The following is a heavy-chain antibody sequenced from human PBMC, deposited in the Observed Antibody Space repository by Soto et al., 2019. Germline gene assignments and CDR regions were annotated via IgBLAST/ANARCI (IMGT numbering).Heavy chain of an antibody. V-gene: IGHV4-30-2*01. CDR2: IYHSGST. CDR3: ARALLDYYGSGSYYNGQFDY. J-gene: IGHJ4*02. D-gene: IGHD3-10*01. Sequence: LSLTCAVSGGSISSGGYSWSWIRQPPGKGLEWIGYIYHSGSTYYNPSLKSRVTISVDRSKNQFSLKLSSVTAADTAVYYCARALLDYYGSGSYYNGQFDYWGQGTLVTVSS. CDR1: GGSISSGGYS.